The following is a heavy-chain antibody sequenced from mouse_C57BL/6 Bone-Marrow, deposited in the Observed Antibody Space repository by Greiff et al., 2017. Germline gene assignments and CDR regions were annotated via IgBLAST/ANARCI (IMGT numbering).Heavy chain of an antibody. CDR1: GYAFSSSW. CDR3: ARGEYYGTSSCV. Sequence: QVQLQQSGPELVKPGASVKISCKASGYAFSSSWMNWVKQRPGKGLEWIGRIYPGDGDTNYNGKFKGKATLTADKSSSTAYMQLSSLTSEDSAVYFCARGEYYGTSSCVWGTGATVTVSS. J-gene: IGHJ1*03. D-gene: IGHD1-1*01. CDR2: IYPGDGDT. V-gene: IGHV1-82*01.